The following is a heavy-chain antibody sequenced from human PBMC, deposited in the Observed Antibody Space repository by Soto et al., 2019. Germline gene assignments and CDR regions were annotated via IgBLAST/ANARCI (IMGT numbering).Heavy chain of an antibody. CDR3: APGPTWFSYY. D-gene: IGHD3-10*01. J-gene: IGHJ4*02. Sequence: EVQLLESGGGLVQPGGSLRLSCAASGFTFRNYDMSWVRQAPGKGLEWVSSIIASGGTTYYADSVKGLFTVSRDNSKNTLHLQMSSLRAEDTAVSYCAPGPTWFSYYCGQGTLVTVSS. V-gene: IGHV3-23*01. CDR2: IIASGGTT. CDR1: GFTFRNYD.